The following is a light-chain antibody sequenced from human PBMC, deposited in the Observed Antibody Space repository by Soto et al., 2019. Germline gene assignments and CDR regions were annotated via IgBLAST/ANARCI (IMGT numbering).Light chain of an antibody. Sequence: QPVLTQSPSASASLGASVKLTCTLSSGHSSYAIAWHQQQPEKGPRYLMKLDSDGSHTKGDAIPDRFSGSSSGAERYLTISSLKSEDEADYYCQTLGTGIHVVFGGGTKLTVL. V-gene: IGLV4-69*01. CDR2: LDSDGSH. J-gene: IGLJ2*01. CDR3: QTLGTGIHVV. CDR1: SGHSSYA.